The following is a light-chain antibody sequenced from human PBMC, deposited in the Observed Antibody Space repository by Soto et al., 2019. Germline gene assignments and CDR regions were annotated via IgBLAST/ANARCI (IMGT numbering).Light chain of an antibody. Sequence: EIVLTQSPATLSVSPGERATLSCRASQSISTNLAWYQQKPGQAPRLLFYGASARATGVPARFSVGGSETEFTLTISSLQSEDFAVYFCQQFNAWPRTFGQGTEVEIK. V-gene: IGKV3-15*01. CDR3: QQFNAWPRT. CDR2: GAS. J-gene: IGKJ1*01. CDR1: QSISTN.